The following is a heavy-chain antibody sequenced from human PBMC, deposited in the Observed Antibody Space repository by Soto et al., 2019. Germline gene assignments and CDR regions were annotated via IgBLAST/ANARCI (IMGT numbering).Heavy chain of an antibody. J-gene: IGHJ3*02. D-gene: IGHD1-1*01. CDR3: ASQRIPDAFDI. V-gene: IGHV3-48*01. Sequence: GESLKISCAASGFTFSSYSMNWVRQAPGKGLEWVSYISSSSSTIYYADSVKGRFTISRDNAKNSLYLQMNSLRAEDTAVYYCASQRIPDAFDIWGQGTMVTVSS. CDR1: GFTFSSYS. CDR2: ISSSSSTI.